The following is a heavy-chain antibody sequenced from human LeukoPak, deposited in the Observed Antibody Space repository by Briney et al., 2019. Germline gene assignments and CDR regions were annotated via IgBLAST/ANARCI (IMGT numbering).Heavy chain of an antibody. V-gene: IGHV4-61*02. CDR1: GASISSGSYY. Sequence: PSETLSLTCTVSGASISSGSYYWSWIRQPAGKGLEWIGRIYISGSTNYNPSLKSRVTISVDTSKNQFSLKLSSVTAADTAVYYCARQQADSSGSRAFDIWGQGTMVTVSS. D-gene: IGHD3-22*01. J-gene: IGHJ3*02. CDR2: IYISGST. CDR3: ARQQADSSGSRAFDI.